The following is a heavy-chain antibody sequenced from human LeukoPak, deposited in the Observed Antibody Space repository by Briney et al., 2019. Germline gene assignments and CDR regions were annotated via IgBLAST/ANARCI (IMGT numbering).Heavy chain of an antibody. CDR3: ARDPSNYYDSSGYYQDYFDY. Sequence: GGSLRLSCAASGFTFSSYEMNWVRQAPGKGLEWVSYISSSGSTIYYADSVKGRFTISRDNAKNSLYLQMNSLRAEDTAVYYCARDPSNYYDSSGYYQDYFDYWGQGTLVTVSS. J-gene: IGHJ4*02. V-gene: IGHV3-48*03. CDR1: GFTFSSYE. D-gene: IGHD3-22*01. CDR2: ISSSGSTI.